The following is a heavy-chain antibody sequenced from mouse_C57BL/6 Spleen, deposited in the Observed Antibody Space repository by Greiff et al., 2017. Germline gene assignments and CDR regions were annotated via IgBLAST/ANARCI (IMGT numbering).Heavy chain of an antibody. V-gene: IGHV1-18*01. J-gene: IGHJ4*01. CDR2: INPNNGGT. CDR3: ARKGTVLRGYAMDY. CDR1: GYTFTDYN. D-gene: IGHD1-1*01. Sequence: EVQLQQSGPELVKPGASVKIPCKASGYTFTDYNMDWVKQSHGKSLEWIGDINPNNGGTIYNQKFKGKATLTVDKSSSTAYMELRSLTSEDTAVYYCARKGTVLRGYAMDYWGQGTSVTVSS.